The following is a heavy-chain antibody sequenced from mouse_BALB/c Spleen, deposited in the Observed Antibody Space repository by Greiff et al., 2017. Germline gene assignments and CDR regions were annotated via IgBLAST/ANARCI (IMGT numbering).Heavy chain of an antibody. V-gene: IGHV1-69*02. J-gene: IGHJ3*01. CDR1: GYTFTSYW. Sequence: VQLQQPGAELVKPGASVKLSCKASGYTFTSYWMHWVKQRPGQGLEWIGEIDPSDSYTNYNQKFMGKATLTVDKSSSTAYMQLSSLTSEDSAVYYCARSYYGNYVGFAYWGQGTLGTVSA. CDR2: IDPSDSYT. CDR3: ARSYYGNYVGFAY. D-gene: IGHD2-10*01.